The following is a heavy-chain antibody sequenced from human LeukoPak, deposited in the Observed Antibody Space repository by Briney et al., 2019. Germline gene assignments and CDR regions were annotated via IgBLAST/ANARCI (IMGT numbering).Heavy chain of an antibody. J-gene: IGHJ3*02. Sequence: SETLSLTCTVSGGSVSSGNYYWNWIRQPPGKGLEWIGYISYTGSTNYNPSLKSRVTVSADTSKNQFSLKLSSVTAADTAVYYCARGPVAVAGRVFDIWGQGTMVTVSS. CDR1: GGSVSSGNYY. V-gene: IGHV4-61*01. D-gene: IGHD6-19*01. CDR2: ISYTGST. CDR3: ARGPVAVAGRVFDI.